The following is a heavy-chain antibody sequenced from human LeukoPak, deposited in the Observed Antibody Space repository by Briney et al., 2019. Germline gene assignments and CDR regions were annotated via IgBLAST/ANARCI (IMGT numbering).Heavy chain of an antibody. Sequence: PPQTPSHTCTVSGGSISRVCYCWSWTRQLPGQGPECVGHIYYTGTTYYNPILKSRLTISVVTSKNQLSLNLHSVTAADTAVYYCARSTPTPFFDYWGQGTLVTVSS. J-gene: IGHJ4*02. D-gene: IGHD2-15*01. CDR2: IYYTGTT. CDR3: ARSTPTPFFDY. V-gene: IGHV4-31*03. CDR1: GGSISRVCYC.